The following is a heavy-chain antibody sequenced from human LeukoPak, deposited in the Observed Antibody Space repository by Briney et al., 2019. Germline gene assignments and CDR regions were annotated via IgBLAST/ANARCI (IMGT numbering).Heavy chain of an antibody. CDR1: DGSINSYY. D-gene: IGHD1-26*01. Sequence: SETLSLTCSVSDGSINSYYWNWIRRPPGKGLEWIGYIYYNGNTNHSPSLKSRVTMSVDTSKNLFSLKVSSVTAADTAVYYCARGRSNYYGMDVWGQGTTVTVSS. CDR2: IYYNGNT. V-gene: IGHV4-59*01. J-gene: IGHJ6*02. CDR3: ARGRSNYYGMDV.